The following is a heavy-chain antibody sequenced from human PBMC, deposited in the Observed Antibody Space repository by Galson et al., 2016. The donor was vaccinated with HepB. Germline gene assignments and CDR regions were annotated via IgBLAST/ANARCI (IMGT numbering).Heavy chain of an antibody. CDR3: ARGRRFGEILRIVGWFDS. Sequence: TLFLTCAVYGGSFGGSCWSWIRQPPGKGLEWIGEIVDGGSKNYNPSLKSRVTISVDTSKNQFSLRMTSMTAADTAVYYCARGRRFGEILRIVGWFDSWGQGTLVTVSP. V-gene: IGHV4-34*01. D-gene: IGHD3-10*01. CDR2: IVDGGSK. J-gene: IGHJ5*01. CDR1: GGSFGGSC.